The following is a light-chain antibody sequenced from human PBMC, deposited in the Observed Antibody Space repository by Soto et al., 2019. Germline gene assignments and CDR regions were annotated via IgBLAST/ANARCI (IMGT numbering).Light chain of an antibody. J-gene: IGKJ4*01. CDR1: QGIGSN. Sequence: IQLTQSPSSLSASGGDRVTITCRASQGIGSNLAWYLQKPGEAPKLLVYGASTLQGGVPSRFSGSGSGTLFPLTITSLQPEDFATYFCQQSNISPFTSGGGTK. CDR3: QQSNISPFT. V-gene: IGKV1-9*01. CDR2: GAS.